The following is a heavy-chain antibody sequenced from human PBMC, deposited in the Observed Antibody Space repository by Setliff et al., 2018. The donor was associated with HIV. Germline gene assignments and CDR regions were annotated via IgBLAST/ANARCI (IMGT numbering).Heavy chain of an antibody. D-gene: IGHD1-26*01. CDR2: IIPIFGTP. Sequence: SVKVSCKASGDTFSYDGLNWVRQAPGQGLEWMGKIIPIFGTPNYAQKFQGRVTITADKSTSTAYMGLRSLRSEDTAVYYCARAGIVGDSDAFDIWGQGTMVIVSS. V-gene: IGHV1-69*06. CDR1: GDTFSYDG. CDR3: ARAGIVGDSDAFDI. J-gene: IGHJ3*02.